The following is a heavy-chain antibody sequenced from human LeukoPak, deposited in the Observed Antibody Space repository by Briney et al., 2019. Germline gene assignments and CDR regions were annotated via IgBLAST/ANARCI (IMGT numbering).Heavy chain of an antibody. CDR1: GGSISSYY. D-gene: IGHD3-22*01. Sequence: PSETLSLTCTVSGGSISSYYWSWIRQPPGKGLEWIGYIYYSGSTNYNPSLKSRVTISVDTSKNQFSLKLSSVTAADTAAYYCARHGGDYYDSSGYFDYWGQGTLVTVSS. V-gene: IGHV4-59*08. CDR3: ARHGGDYYDSSGYFDY. CDR2: IYYSGST. J-gene: IGHJ4*02.